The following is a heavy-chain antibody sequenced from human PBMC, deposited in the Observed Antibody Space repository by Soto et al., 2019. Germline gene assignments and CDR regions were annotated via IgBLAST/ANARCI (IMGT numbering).Heavy chain of an antibody. CDR2: ISYDGSDT. CDR1: GFTFSNYG. D-gene: IGHD4-4*01. Sequence: GGSLRLSCAASGFTFSNYGMHWVRQTPGKGLEWVAVISYDGSDTYYADSVKGRFTISRDNSKNTLYLQMNSLRAEDTAVYYCAKDPGGNYGLYYYYYYYMDVWGKGTTVTVSS. V-gene: IGHV3-30*18. CDR3: AKDPGGNYGLYYYYYYYMDV. J-gene: IGHJ6*03.